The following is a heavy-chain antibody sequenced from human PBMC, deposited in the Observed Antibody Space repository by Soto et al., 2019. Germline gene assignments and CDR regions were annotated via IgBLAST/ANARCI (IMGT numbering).Heavy chain of an antibody. D-gene: IGHD3-10*01. CDR1: GGTFSSYT. CDR2: IIPILGIA. J-gene: IGHJ5*02. CDR3: ARGTMVRGVIITGPNWFDP. Sequence: QVQLVQSGAEVKKPGSSVKVSCKASGGTFSSYTISWVRQAPGQGLEWMGRIIPILGIANYAQKFQGRVTITADKATSTAYMELSSLRSEDTAVYYCARGTMVRGVIITGPNWFDPWGQGTLFTVSS. V-gene: IGHV1-69*02.